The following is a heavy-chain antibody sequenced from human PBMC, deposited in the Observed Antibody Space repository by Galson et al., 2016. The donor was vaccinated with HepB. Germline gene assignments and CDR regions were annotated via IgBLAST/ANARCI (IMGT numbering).Heavy chain of an antibody. CDR3: ASPLIELRDAFDV. D-gene: IGHD2-8*01. CDR1: GGSISSSRYY. V-gene: IGHV4-39*01. CDR2: IYYTGSP. J-gene: IGHJ3*01. Sequence: SETLSLTCTVSGGSISSSRYYWGWIRQHPGKGLEWIGSIYYTGSPYYNPSLKSRVTISVDTSKNQFSLKLTSVTAPDTAVYYCASPLIELRDAFDVWGQGTMVTVSS.